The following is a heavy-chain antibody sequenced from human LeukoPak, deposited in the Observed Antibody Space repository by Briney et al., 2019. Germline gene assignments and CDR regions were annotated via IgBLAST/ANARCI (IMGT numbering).Heavy chain of an antibody. CDR2: LSSSGGRT. Sequence: PAGGSLRLSCAASGFTFSSYAMGWVRQAPGKGLEWVSALSSSGGRTYYADSVKGRFTISRDNSKNTLYLQMNSLRAEDTAVYYCARVTGPRRYYSDNNGYRPYYFDYWGQGTLVTVSS. V-gene: IGHV3-23*01. CDR1: GFTFSSYA. J-gene: IGHJ4*02. CDR3: ARVTGPRRYYSDNNGYRPYYFDY. D-gene: IGHD3-22*01.